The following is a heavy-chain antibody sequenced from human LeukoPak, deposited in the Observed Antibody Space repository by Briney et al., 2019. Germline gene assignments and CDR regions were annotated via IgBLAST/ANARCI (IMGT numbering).Heavy chain of an antibody. V-gene: IGHV1-2*02. CDR2: INPNSGGT. CDR3: TREGYSSGWYKLNWFDP. D-gene: IGHD6-19*01. Sequence: GASVKVSCKASGYTFTSYYMHWVRQAPGQGLEWMGWINPNSGGTNYAQKFQGRVTMTRDTSISTAYMELSRLRSDDTAVYYCTREGYSSGWYKLNWFDPWGQGTLVTVSS. J-gene: IGHJ5*02. CDR1: GYTFTSYY.